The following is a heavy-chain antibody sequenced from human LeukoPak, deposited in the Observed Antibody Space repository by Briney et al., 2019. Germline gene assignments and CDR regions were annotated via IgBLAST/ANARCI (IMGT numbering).Heavy chain of an antibody. J-gene: IGHJ4*02. CDR2: IYPGDSDT. Sequence: GESLKISCKGSGYSFTSYWIGWVRQMPGKGLEWMGIIYPGDSDTRYSPSFQGQVTISADKSISTAYLQWSSLKASDTAMYYCARRSFYEYVWGSYRYHFDYWGQGTLVTVSS. D-gene: IGHD3-16*02. V-gene: IGHV5-51*01. CDR3: ARRSFYEYVWGSYRYHFDY. CDR1: GYSFTSYW.